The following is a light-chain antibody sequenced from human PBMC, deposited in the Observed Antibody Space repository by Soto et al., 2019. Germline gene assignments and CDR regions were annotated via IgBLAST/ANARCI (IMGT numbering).Light chain of an antibody. CDR3: AAWDDSLSGVV. CDR1: SSNIGSNY. J-gene: IGLJ2*01. V-gene: IGLV1-47*01. Sequence: QSVLTRPPSASGTPGQRVTISCSGSSSNIGSNYVYWYQQLPGTAPKLLIYRSNQRPSGVPDRFSGSKSGTSASLAISGLRSEDEADYYCAAWDDSLSGVVFGGGTKVTVL. CDR2: RSN.